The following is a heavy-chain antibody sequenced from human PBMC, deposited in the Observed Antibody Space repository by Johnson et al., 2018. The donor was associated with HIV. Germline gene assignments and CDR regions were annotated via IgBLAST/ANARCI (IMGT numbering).Heavy chain of an antibody. V-gene: IGHV3-30*19. D-gene: IGHD6-19*01. CDR2: ISYDGSNK. CDR3: ARDGYSSGWYGNDAFDI. Sequence: QVQLVESGGGVVQPGRSLRLSCAASGFTFSYYGIHWVRQAPGKGLEWVAVISYDGSNKYYADSVKGRFTISRDNSKNTLFLQMNSLRVEDTAIYYCARDGYSSGWYGNDAFDIWGQGTMVTVSS. CDR1: GFTFSYYG. J-gene: IGHJ3*02.